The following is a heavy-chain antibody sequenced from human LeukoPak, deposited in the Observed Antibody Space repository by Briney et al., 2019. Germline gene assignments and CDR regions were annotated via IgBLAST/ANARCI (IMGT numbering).Heavy chain of an antibody. CDR2: MNPNSGNT. V-gene: IGHV1-8*01. CDR1: GYTFTIYD. CDR3: ARTDPEAGGFDY. D-gene: IGHD1-14*01. Sequence: ASVKVSFKASGYTFTIYDINWVRQATGQGLEWMGWMNPNSGNTGYAQKFQGRVTMTRNTSISTAYMELSSLRSEDTAVYYCARTDPEAGGFDYWGQGTLVTVSS. J-gene: IGHJ4*02.